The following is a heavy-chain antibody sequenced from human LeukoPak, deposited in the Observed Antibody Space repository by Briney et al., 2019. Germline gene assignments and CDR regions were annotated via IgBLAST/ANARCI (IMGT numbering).Heavy chain of an antibody. D-gene: IGHD2/OR15-2a*01. CDR2: IYHSGST. V-gene: IGHV4-59*08. Sequence: SESLSLTCTVSGGSISSYYWSWIRQPPGKGLEWIGYIYHSGSTNYNPSLKSRVTMSVDTSKNQFSLKLSAVTAADTAVYYCASAVSGGLIEYWGQGSLVTLSS. CDR3: ASAVSGGLIEY. J-gene: IGHJ4*02. CDR1: GGSISSYY.